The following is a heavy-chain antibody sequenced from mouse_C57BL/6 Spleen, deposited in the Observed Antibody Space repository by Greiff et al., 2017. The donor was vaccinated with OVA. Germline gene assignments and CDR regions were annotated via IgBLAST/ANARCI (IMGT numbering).Heavy chain of an antibody. CDR2: IYPGDGDT. J-gene: IGHJ2*01. V-gene: IGHV1-80*01. D-gene: IGHD2-5*01. CDR1: GYAFSSYW. CDR3: ARRDYFSNRSFDY. Sequence: QVQLKQSGAELVKPGASVKISCKASGYAFSSYWMNWVKQRPGKGLEWIGQIYPGDGDTNYNGKFKGKATLTADKSSSTAYMQLSSLTSEDSAVYFCARRDYFSNRSFDYWGQGTTLTVSS.